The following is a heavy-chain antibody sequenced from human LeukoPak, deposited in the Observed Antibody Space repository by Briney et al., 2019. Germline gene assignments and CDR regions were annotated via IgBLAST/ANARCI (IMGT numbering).Heavy chain of an antibody. D-gene: IGHD3-22*01. CDR1: GFTFSSYG. CDR3: AKDPSEGYYYDSSGYYDY. J-gene: IGHJ4*02. Sequence: GGSLRLSCAASGFTFSSYGMHWVRQAPGKGLEWVAVISYDGSNKYYADSVKGRFTISRDNSKNTLYLQMNSLRAEDTAVHYCAKDPSEGYYYDSSGYYDYWGQGTLVTVSS. V-gene: IGHV3-30*18. CDR2: ISYDGSNK.